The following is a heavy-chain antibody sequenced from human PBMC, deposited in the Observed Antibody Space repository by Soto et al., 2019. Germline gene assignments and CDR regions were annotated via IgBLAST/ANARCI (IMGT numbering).Heavy chain of an antibody. CDR2: IYTSGST. V-gene: IGHV4-4*07. Sequence: QVQLQESGPGLVKPSETLSLTCTVSGGSISSYYWSWIRQPAGKGLEWIGRIYTSGSTNYNPSLKSRVTMSVDTSKNQFSLKLSSVTAADTAVYYCARGPGYCSSTSCYRGPLYYYYGMDVWGQGTTVTVSS. CDR1: GGSISSYY. J-gene: IGHJ6*02. CDR3: ARGPGYCSSTSCYRGPLYYYYGMDV. D-gene: IGHD2-2*01.